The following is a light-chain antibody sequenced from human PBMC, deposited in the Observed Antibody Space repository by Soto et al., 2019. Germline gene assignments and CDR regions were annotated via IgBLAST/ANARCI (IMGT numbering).Light chain of an antibody. CDR2: SAS. CDR3: QESYTTPLT. CDR1: QSISNC. Sequence: DVQMTQSPSSLSASIGVRVTVTCRATQSISNCLNWYQYKPGNAPKILIHSASTLESGVPSRFSGGGSGTEFNFTISSLQREDSATYYCQESYTTPLTFGGGTMVDIK. J-gene: IGKJ4*01. V-gene: IGKV1-39*01.